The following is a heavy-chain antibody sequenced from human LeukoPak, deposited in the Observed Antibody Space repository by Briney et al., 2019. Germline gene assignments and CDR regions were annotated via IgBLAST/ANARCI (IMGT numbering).Heavy chain of an antibody. D-gene: IGHD6-19*01. CDR2: VSGGAEAT. Sequence: PAGSLRLSCAAPGFSFRDYAMTWVRQAPGKGLEWVSSVSGGAEATYYADSVKGRFAISRDNSKSALYLQMNSLRAEDTAIYYCAKGTPLTAYTSGWSNNCFDYGGQGTLVTVSS. CDR3: AKGTPLTAYTSGWSNNCFDY. CDR1: GFSFRDYA. J-gene: IGHJ4*02. V-gene: IGHV3-23*01.